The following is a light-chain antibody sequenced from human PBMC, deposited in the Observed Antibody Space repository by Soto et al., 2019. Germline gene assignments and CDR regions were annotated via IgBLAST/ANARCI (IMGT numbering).Light chain of an antibody. Sequence: QSALTQPASVSGSPGQSITISCTGTSSDVGHYNYVSWYQQHPGNAPKLMIYDVRLRPSGVSDRFSGSKSGNTASLTISGLQAEDEADYYCCSYTKTTSRVFGTGTKVTVL. CDR1: SSDVGHYNY. CDR3: CSYTKTTSRV. V-gene: IGLV2-14*03. J-gene: IGLJ1*01. CDR2: DVR.